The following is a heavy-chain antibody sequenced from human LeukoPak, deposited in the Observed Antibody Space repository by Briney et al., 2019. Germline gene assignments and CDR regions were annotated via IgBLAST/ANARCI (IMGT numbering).Heavy chain of an antibody. V-gene: IGHV3-48*01. CDR1: GLTFSSYS. CDR2: ISSSSSTI. Sequence: GGSLRLSCAASGLTFSSYSMNWVRQAPGKGLEWVSYISSSSSTIYYADSVKGRFTISRDNAKNSLYLQTNSLRAEDTAVYYCARDLGSYYYDSSGYYASGYWGQGTLVTVSS. J-gene: IGHJ4*02. CDR3: ARDLGSYYYDSSGYYASGY. D-gene: IGHD3-22*01.